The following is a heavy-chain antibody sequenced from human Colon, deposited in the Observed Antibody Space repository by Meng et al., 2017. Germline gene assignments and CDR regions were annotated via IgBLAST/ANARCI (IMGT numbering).Heavy chain of an antibody. D-gene: IGHD2-2*01. V-gene: IGHV1-3*01. J-gene: IGHJ4*02. CDR2: INAGNGNT. CDR1: GYTFTNYY. Sequence: ASVKVSCKASGYTFTNYYMHWVRQAPGQGLEWMGWINAGNGNTKYSEKFQSRVTITRDTAASTAYMELSSLRSEDTAVYYCARTDCSSSSCYDYWGQGTLVTVSS. CDR3: ARTDCSSSSCYDY.